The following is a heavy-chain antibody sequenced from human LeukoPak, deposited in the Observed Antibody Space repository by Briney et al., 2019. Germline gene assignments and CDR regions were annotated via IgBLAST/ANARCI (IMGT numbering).Heavy chain of an antibody. Sequence: SVKLSCTASGGTFSSYAISWVRQAPGQGLEWMGGIIPIFGTANYAQKFQGRVTITADESTSTAYIELSSLRSEDTAVYYCARASSSGCSSTSCRYYYYGMDVWGQGTTVTGS. CDR3: ARASSSGCSSTSCRYYYYGMDV. D-gene: IGHD2-2*01. J-gene: IGHJ6*02. CDR1: GGTFSSYA. V-gene: IGHV1-69*13. CDR2: IIPIFGTA.